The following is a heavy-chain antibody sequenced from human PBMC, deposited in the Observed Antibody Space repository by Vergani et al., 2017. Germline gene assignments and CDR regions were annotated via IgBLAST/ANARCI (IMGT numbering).Heavy chain of an antibody. V-gene: IGHV1-18*01. CDR2: ITAYNGDP. D-gene: IGHD2/OR15-2a*01. Sequence: QVQLVQSGAEMKKPGASVKVFCKASGYTFTAYGISWVRQAPGQGLEWLGWITAYNGDPKYTRRLQDRITLTTDLSTATVYLELRSLRSDDTAVYYCARDFAGECNSDRCYTRGLWGQGTLVIVSS. CDR3: ARDFAGECNSDRCYTRGL. CDR1: GYTFTAYG. J-gene: IGHJ4*02.